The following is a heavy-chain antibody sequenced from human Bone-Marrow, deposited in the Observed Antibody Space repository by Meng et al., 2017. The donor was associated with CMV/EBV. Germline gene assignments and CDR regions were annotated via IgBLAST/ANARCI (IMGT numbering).Heavy chain of an antibody. Sequence: VSVKVSCKAPEGTFSNYTINWVRQAPGQGLEWMGWISTYTGNTTYAQKIQGRVTMTKDTSTNTAYMDLRNLRSDDTAVYYCATQYNSGWYLGYWAQGTLVTVSS. J-gene: IGHJ4*02. CDR3: ATQYNSGWYLGY. CDR2: ISTYTGNT. CDR1: EGTFSNYT. D-gene: IGHD6-19*01. V-gene: IGHV1-18*01.